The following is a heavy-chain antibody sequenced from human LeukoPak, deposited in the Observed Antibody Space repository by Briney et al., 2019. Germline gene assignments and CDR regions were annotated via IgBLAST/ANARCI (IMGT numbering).Heavy chain of an antibody. D-gene: IGHD3-3*01. J-gene: IGHJ5*02. V-gene: IGHV1-18*01. CDR3: AKDWSIFGARDWFDP. CDR1: GYTFTSYG. CDR2: ISAYNGNT. Sequence: ASVKVSCKASGYTFTSYGISWVRQAPGQGLEWMGWISAYNGNTNYAQKLQGRVTMTTDTSTSTAYMELRSLRSDDTAVYYCAKDWSIFGARDWFDPWGQGTLVTVSS.